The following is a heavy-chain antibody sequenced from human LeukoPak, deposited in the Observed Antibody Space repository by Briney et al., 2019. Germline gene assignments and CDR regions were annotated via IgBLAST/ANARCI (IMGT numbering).Heavy chain of an antibody. Sequence: GESLKISCKGSGYSFTSYWITWVRQMPGEGLEWMGRIDPSDSDTNHSPSFQGHVTISADKSISTAYLQWSSLKASDTAMYYCARRYCSSGSCFADYWGQGTLVTVSS. CDR3: ARRYCSSGSCFADY. CDR2: IDPSDSDT. V-gene: IGHV5-10-1*01. CDR1: GYSFTSYW. D-gene: IGHD2-15*01. J-gene: IGHJ4*02.